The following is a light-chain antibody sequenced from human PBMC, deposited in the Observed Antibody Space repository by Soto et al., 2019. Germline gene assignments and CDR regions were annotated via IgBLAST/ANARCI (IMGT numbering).Light chain of an antibody. CDR3: QHYGSAART. CDR1: QSVSSSL. J-gene: IGKJ2*01. V-gene: IGKV3-20*01. Sequence: EIVLTQSPGTLSLSPGERATLSCRASQSVSSSLLAWYQQKPGQAPRLFMYGASNRATGIPDRFGGSGSGKDFTLSISRLEPEDFAVYYCQHYGSAARTFGQGTKLEIK. CDR2: GAS.